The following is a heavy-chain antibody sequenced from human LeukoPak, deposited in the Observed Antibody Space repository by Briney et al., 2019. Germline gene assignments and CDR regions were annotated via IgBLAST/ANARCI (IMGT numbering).Heavy chain of an antibody. CDR3: ARTAMVTYYFDY. J-gene: IGHJ4*02. D-gene: IGHD5-18*01. Sequence: PGGSLRLSCAASGFTFSSYAMHWVRQAPGKGLEWVAVISYDGSNKYYADSVKGRFTISRDNSKNTLYLQMNSLRAEDTAVYYCARTAMVTYYFDYWGQGTLVTVSS. CDR1: GFTFSSYA. V-gene: IGHV3-30-3*01. CDR2: ISYDGSNK.